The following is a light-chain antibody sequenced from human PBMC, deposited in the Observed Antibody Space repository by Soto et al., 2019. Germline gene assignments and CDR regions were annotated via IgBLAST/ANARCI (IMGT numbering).Light chain of an antibody. V-gene: IGKV3-15*01. CDR1: QGVATN. CDR3: QQYNNWPFT. CDR2: HAS. J-gene: IGKJ3*01. Sequence: EIVMTQSPASLSVSPGERATLSCRASQGVATNVAWYQQKPGQAPRLLIYHASSRATGVPARFSGSSSGTEFTLAIGSLQSEYSAVYFCQQYNNWPFTFGPGTKVEIK.